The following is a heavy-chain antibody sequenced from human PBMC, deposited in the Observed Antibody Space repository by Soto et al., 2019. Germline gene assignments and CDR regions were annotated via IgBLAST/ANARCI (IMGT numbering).Heavy chain of an antibody. Sequence: QVQLVQSGAEVKKPGASVKGSCKASGYTFTIYYMHWVRQAPGQGLEWMGIINPTGGSTNYAQKFQGRVTVTRDKSTSTVYMELSSLRSEDTAVYYCARGVGSGLYRDAFDIWGQGTWVTVSS. V-gene: IGHV1-46*01. CDR1: GYTFTIYY. D-gene: IGHD6-19*01. CDR2: INPTGGST. CDR3: ARGVGSGLYRDAFDI. J-gene: IGHJ3*02.